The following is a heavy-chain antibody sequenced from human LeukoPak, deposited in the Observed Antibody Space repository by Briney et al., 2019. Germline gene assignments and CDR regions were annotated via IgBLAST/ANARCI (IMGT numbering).Heavy chain of an antibody. CDR2: IYNSVST. V-gene: IGHV4-59*01. J-gene: IGHJ5*02. D-gene: IGHD6-13*01. CDR3: ARGRQIAAPGT. CDR1: GGSISSYY. Sequence: PSETLSLTCTVSGGSISSYYWSWIRQPPGKGLEWIGYIYNSVSTNYNPSLKSRVTISVDTSKNQFSLKLSSVTAADTAVYYCARGRQIAAPGTWGQGTLVTVSS.